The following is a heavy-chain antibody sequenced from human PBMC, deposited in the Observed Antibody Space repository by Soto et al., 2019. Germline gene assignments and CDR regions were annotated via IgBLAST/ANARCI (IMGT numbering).Heavy chain of an antibody. CDR1: GFTFSSYS. Sequence: EVQLVESGGGLVKPGGSLRLSCAASGFTFSSYSMNWVRQAPGKGLEWVSSISSSSSYIYYADSVKGRFTISRDNSKNTLYLQMNSLRAEDTAVYYCAKDLRYFDTPVWGQGTLVTVSS. V-gene: IGHV3-21*04. CDR3: AKDLRYFDTPV. J-gene: IGHJ4*02. CDR2: ISSSSSYI. D-gene: IGHD3-9*01.